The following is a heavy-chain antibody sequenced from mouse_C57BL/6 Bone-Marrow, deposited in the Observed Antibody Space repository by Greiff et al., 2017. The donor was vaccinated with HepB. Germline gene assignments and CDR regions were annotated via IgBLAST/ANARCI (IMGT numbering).Heavy chain of an antibody. D-gene: IGHD2-4*01. CDR3: TRWRTMTGAY. J-gene: IGHJ3*01. V-gene: IGHV1-15*01. CDR2: IDPETGGT. CDR1: GYTFTDYE. Sequence: VNVVESGAELVRPGASVTLSCKASGYTFTDYEMHWVKQTPVHGLEWIGAIDPETGGTAYNQKFKGKAILTADKSSSTAYMELRSLTSEDSAVYYCTRWRTMTGAYWGQGTLVTVSA.